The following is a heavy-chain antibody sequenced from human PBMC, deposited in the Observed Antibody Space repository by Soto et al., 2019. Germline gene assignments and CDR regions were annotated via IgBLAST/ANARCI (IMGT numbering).Heavy chain of an antibody. V-gene: IGHV1-69*13. CDR1: GGTFSSYA. D-gene: IGHD3-22*01. Sequence: SVKVSCKASGGTFSSYAISWVRQAPGQGLEWMGGITPIFGTANYAQKFQGRVTITADESTSTAYMELSSLRSEDTAVYYCARSRGYYDSSGYLTPLYFDYWGQGTLVTVS. CDR3: ARSRGYYDSSGYLTPLYFDY. CDR2: ITPIFGTA. J-gene: IGHJ4*02.